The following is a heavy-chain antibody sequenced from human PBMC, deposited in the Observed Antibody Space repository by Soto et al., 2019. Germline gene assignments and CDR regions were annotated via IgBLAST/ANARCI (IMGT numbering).Heavy chain of an antibody. V-gene: IGHV4-59*01. J-gene: IGHJ4*02. CDR3: ARGLAGASPYY. CDR2: IYYNGGS. Sequence: QVQLHESGPGLVKPSETLSLTCTVSGGSTGNYYWSWIRQSPGKGLEWIGYIYYNGGSNYNPSLKSRVTISLDQSQNQISLILSSVTAADTAVYFCARGLAGASPYYWGQGTLVTVSS. CDR1: GGSTGNYY. D-gene: IGHD1-26*01.